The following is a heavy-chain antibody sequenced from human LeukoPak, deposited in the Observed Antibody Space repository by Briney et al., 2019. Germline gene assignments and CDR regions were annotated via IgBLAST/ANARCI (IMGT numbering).Heavy chain of an antibody. CDR1: GFTFSSYA. Sequence: PGGSLRLSCAASGFTFSSYAMSWVRQAPGKGLEWVSAISGSGGSTYYADSVKGRFTISRDNSKNTLYLQMNSLGAEDTAVYYCAKGTLRIAVAGTVDYWGQGTLVTVSS. CDR2: ISGSGGST. CDR3: AKGTLRIAVAGTVDY. V-gene: IGHV3-23*01. D-gene: IGHD6-19*01. J-gene: IGHJ4*02.